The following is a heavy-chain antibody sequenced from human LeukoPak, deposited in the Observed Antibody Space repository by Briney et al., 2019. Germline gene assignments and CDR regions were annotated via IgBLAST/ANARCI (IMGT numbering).Heavy chain of an antibody. CDR3: ARAIGGYSGTEEDY. D-gene: IGHD5-12*01. V-gene: IGHV1-46*01. Sequence: ASVKVSCKASGDTFTSHYMHWVRQAPGQGLEWMGIINPTGTSTSYAQKFQGRVTMTRDTSTSTVYMELSSLRSEDTAVYYCARAIGGYSGTEEDYWGQGTLVTVSS. J-gene: IGHJ4*02. CDR1: GDTFTSHY. CDR2: INPTGTST.